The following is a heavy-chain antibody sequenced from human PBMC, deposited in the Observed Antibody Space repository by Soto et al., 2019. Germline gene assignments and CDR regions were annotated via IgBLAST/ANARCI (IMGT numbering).Heavy chain of an antibody. J-gene: IGHJ4*02. Sequence: ASVKVSCTASGYTFTIYDINWVRQATGQGLEWMGWMNPNSGNTGYAQKFQGRVTITRDTSASTAYMELSSLRSEDTAAYYCARDILFDYWGQGTLVTVSS. CDR2: MNPNSGNT. D-gene: IGHD2-15*01. CDR3: ARDILFDY. V-gene: IGHV1-8*01. CDR1: GYTFTIYD.